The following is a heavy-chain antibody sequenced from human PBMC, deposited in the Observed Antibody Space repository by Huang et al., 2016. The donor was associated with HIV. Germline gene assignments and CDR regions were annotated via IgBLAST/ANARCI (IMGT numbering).Heavy chain of an antibody. D-gene: IGHD2-21*01. V-gene: IGHV4-34*01. CDR1: GASFSDSH. Sequence: QVQLHQWGAGLLKPSETLSLTCAVYGASFSDSHWTSIRQPPGKGLGWIGQINHTGNTIYNPSLVSRFTMSVDTSKRQFSLEVTSVTAADTALYYCARLVVVIGPSLDSWSQGTLVTVSS. CDR3: ARLVVVIGPSLDS. J-gene: IGHJ4*02. CDR2: INHTGNT.